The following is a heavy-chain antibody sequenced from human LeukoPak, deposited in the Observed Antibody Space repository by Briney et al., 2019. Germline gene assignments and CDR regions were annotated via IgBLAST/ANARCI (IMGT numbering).Heavy chain of an antibody. D-gene: IGHD4-17*01. J-gene: IGHJ6*03. CDR2: IYYSGST. CDR3: AKLGGDYQTSRYYYYYYMDV. CDR1: GGSFSGYY. Sequence: SETLSLTCAVYGGSFSGYYWSWIRQPPGKGLEWIGSIYYSGSTYYNPSLKSRVTISVDTSKNQFSLKLSSVTAADTAVYYCAKLGGDYQTSRYYYYYYMDVWGKGTTVTISS. V-gene: IGHV4-34*01.